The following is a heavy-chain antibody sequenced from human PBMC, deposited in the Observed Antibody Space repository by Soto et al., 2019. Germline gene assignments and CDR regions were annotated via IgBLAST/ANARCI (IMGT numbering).Heavy chain of an antibody. V-gene: IGHV4-59*01. CDR1: GGSISSCY. J-gene: IGHJ4*02. CDR2: IYYSGST. Sequence: SETLSLTCTVSGGSISSCYWSWIRQPPGKGLEWIGYIYYSGSTNYNPSLKSRVTISVDTSKNQFSLKLSSVTAADTAVYYCASTFAVTTKGSATKSFDDWGQGTLVTVSS. D-gene: IGHD4-17*01. CDR3: ASTFAVTTKGSATKSFDD.